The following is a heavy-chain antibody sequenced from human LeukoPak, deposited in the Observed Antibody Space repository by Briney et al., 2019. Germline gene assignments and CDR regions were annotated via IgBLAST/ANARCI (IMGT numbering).Heavy chain of an antibody. CDR3: ARVGSGGPHADY. CDR2: IYYSGST. V-gene: IGHV4-61*01. Sequence: SETLSLTCTVSGGSVSSGSYYWSWIRQPPGKGLEWIGYIYYSGSTNYSPSLKSRVTISVDTSKNQFSLKLSSVTAADTAVYYCARVGSGGPHADYWGQGTLVTVSS. J-gene: IGHJ4*02. CDR1: GGSVSSGSYY. D-gene: IGHD2-15*01.